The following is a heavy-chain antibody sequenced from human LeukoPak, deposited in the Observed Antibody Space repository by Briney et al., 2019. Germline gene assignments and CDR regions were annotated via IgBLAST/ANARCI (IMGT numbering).Heavy chain of an antibody. Sequence: AASVKVSCKASGGTFSSYAITWVRQTPGQGLEWMGGIIPIFGTTNYAQKFQDRVTITADKSTSTAYMKLSSLRSEDTAVYYCARVVGLTGHSSNWYSGYYYYMDVWGKGTTVTVSS. CDR2: IIPIFGTT. CDR1: GGTFSSYA. CDR3: ARVVGLTGHSSNWYSGYYYYMDV. V-gene: IGHV1-69*06. D-gene: IGHD6-13*01. J-gene: IGHJ6*03.